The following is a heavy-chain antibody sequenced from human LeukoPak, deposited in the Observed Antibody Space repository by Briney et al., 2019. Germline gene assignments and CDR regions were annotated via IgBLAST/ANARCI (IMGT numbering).Heavy chain of an antibody. CDR3: AKTGSGYYYFDY. CDR1: GLTFGSYS. Sequence: GGSLRLSCAASGLTFGSYSMAWVRQAPGRGLEWVSTISGSGGSTYYADSVKGRFTISRDNSKNTLYLQMNSLRAEDTAIYYCAKTGSGYYYFDYWGQGTLVTVSS. D-gene: IGHD5-12*01. J-gene: IGHJ4*02. CDR2: ISGSGGST. V-gene: IGHV3-23*01.